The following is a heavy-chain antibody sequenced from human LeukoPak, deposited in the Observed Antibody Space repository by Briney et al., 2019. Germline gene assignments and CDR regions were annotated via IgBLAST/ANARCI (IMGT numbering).Heavy chain of an antibody. CDR2: IRYEGGNK. D-gene: IGHD3-9*01. Sequence: GGSLRLSCVASGFTLNSYGMNWVRQVAGKVLGWVAFIRYEGGNKYYADSVKGRFTIPRDNSKNTPYLQMTSLKTEDTAVYFCARGGYYNLLPGFRARILGFDYWGQGTLVTVSS. CDR3: ARGGYYNLLPGFRARILGFDY. J-gene: IGHJ4*02. CDR1: GFTLNSYG. V-gene: IGHV3-30*02.